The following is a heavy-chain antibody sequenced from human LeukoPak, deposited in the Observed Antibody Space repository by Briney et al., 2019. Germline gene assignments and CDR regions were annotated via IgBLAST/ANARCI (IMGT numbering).Heavy chain of an antibody. CDR2: IIPIFGTA. CDR3: ARDVFRDGSSCGFDP. J-gene: IGHJ5*02. CDR1: GGTFSSYA. D-gene: IGHD2-15*01. Sequence: ASVKVSCKASGGTFSSYAISWVRQAPGQGLEWMGGIIPIFGTANYAQKFQGRVTITADESTSTAYMELSSLRSEDTAVYYCARDVFRDGSSCGFDPWGQGTLVTVSS. V-gene: IGHV1-69*01.